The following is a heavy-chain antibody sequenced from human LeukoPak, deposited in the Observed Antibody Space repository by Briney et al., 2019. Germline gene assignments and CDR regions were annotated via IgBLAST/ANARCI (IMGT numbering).Heavy chain of an antibody. V-gene: IGHV4-4*07. D-gene: IGHD2-15*01. CDR3: ARDLGYCSGGSCYYYYYGMDV. CDR1: GGSISSYY. Sequence: SETLSLTCTVSGGSISSYYWSWIRQPAGKGLKWIGRIYTSGSTNYNPSLKSRVTMSVDTSKNQFSLKLSSVTAADTAVYYCARDLGYCSGGSCYYYYYGMDVWGQGTTVTVSS. CDR2: IYTSGST. J-gene: IGHJ6*02.